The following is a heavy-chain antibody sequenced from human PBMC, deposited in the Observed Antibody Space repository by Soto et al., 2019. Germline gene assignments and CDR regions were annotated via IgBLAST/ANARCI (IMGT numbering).Heavy chain of an antibody. CDR2: IIPILGIA. CDR1: GGTFSSYT. Sequence: QVQLVQSGAEVKKPGSSVKVSCKASGGTFSSYTINWVRQAPGQGLEWMGGIIPILGIANYAQKFQGRVTITADKPTSTADMELSSLRSEDTAVYYCAIFYRGDYDSSGYTENWGPGTLGTVSS. D-gene: IGHD3-22*01. J-gene: IGHJ4*02. CDR3: AIFYRGDYDSSGYTEN. V-gene: IGHV1-69*02.